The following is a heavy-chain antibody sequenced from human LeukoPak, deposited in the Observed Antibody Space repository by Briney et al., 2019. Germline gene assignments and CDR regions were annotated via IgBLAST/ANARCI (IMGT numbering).Heavy chain of an antibody. CDR3: ASHCSSTSCLDY. CDR2: SSGSGGST. Sequence: GGSLRLSCAASGFTFSSYAMRWVRQAPGKGLEWVSASSGSGGSTHYADSVKGRFTIARDNSKNTLYLQMNSLRVEDTAVYYCASHCSSTSCLDYWGQGTLVTVSS. V-gene: IGHV3-23*01. D-gene: IGHD2-2*01. CDR1: GFTFSSYA. J-gene: IGHJ4*02.